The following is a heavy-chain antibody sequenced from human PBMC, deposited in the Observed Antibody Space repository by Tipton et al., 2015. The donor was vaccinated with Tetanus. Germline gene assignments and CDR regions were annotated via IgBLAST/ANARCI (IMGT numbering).Heavy chain of an antibody. CDR2: IYYSGRT. Sequence: SLTCTVSGGFISSYNYYWGWIRQAPGKGLEWIGSIYYSGRTNYNPSLESRVTISVDTSKNQFSLKLRSVTAADTAVYYCARLSSYGSLSWFDPWGQGTLVTVSS. CDR3: ARLSSYGSLSWFDP. D-gene: IGHD5-18*01. V-gene: IGHV4-39*07. CDR1: GGFISSYNYY. J-gene: IGHJ5*02.